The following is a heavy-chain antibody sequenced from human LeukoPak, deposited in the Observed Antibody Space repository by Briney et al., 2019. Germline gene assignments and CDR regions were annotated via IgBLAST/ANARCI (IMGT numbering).Heavy chain of an antibody. V-gene: IGHV4-34*01. D-gene: IGHD3-3*01. J-gene: IGHJ6*03. CDR2: VSPGGST. CDR1: SESSGGDD. Sequence: SETLSLTCAMHSESSGGDDWTWIRQPPGKGLEWIGEVSPGGSTRYNPSLRSRVTISVDTSKNQFSLKLSSVTAADTAVYYCARVFWSGYYTDYYYYMDVWGKGTTVTVSS. CDR3: ARVFWSGYYTDYYYYMDV.